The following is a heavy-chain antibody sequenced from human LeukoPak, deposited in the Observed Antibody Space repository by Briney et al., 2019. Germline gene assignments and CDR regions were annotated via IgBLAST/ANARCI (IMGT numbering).Heavy chain of an antibody. Sequence: GGSLRLTCAASGFTFSSYSMNWVRQAPGKGLEWVSSISSSSSYIYYADSLKGRFTISRDNAKNSLYLQMNSLRAEDTAVYYCARASSKAFDIWGQGTMVTVSS. D-gene: IGHD3-3*02. CDR3: ARASSKAFDI. CDR2: ISSSSSYI. CDR1: GFTFSSYS. V-gene: IGHV3-21*01. J-gene: IGHJ3*02.